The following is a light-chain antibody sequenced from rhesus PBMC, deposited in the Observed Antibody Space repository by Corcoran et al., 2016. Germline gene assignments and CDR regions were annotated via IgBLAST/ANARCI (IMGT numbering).Light chain of an antibody. CDR1: QSISSW. CDR2: KAS. CDR3: LQYSSSPPWT. Sequence: DIQMTQSPSSLSASVGDTVTITCRASQSISSWLDWYQQKPGKAPKLLIYKASSLQSGGPSRFSGSGSGTDFTLTIGSLQPEDFATYYCLQYSSSPPWTFGQGTKVEIK. J-gene: IGKJ1*01. V-gene: IGKV1-22*01.